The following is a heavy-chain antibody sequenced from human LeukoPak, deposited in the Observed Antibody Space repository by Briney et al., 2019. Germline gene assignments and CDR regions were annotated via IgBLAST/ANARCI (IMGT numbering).Heavy chain of an antibody. CDR2: ISYDGSNK. V-gene: IGHV3-30*18. D-gene: IGHD5-24*01. CDR1: GFTFSSYG. J-gene: IGHJ4*02. CDR3: AKDGGEMATIMGFDY. Sequence: GGSLRLSCAASGFTFSSYGMHWVRQAPGQGQEWVAVISYDGSNKYYADSVKGRFTISRDNSKNTLYLQMNSLRAEDTAVYYCAKDGGEMATIMGFDYWGQGTLVTVSS.